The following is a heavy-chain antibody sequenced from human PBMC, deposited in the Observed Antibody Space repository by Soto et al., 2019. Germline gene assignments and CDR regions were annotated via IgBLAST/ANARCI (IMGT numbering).Heavy chain of an antibody. J-gene: IGHJ3*02. CDR2: ISGSGGST. Sequence: GGSLRLSCAASEFTFSSYSMNWVRQAPGKGLEWVSAISGSGGSTYYADSVKGRFTISRDNSKNTLYLQMNSLRAEDTAVYYCANDYGDYGSGAFDIWGQGTMLTVS. CDR3: ANDYGDYGSGAFDI. V-gene: IGHV3-23*01. CDR1: EFTFSSYS. D-gene: IGHD4-17*01.